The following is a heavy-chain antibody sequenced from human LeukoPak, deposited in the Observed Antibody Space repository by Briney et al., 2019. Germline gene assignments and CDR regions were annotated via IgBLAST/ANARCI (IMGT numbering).Heavy chain of an antibody. D-gene: IGHD5-24*01. J-gene: IGHJ4*02. CDR3: TRVGYIDEGIDY. V-gene: IGHV3-7*04. Sequence: GGSLRVSCVASGFPFSSYWMTWVRQAPGKGLEWVANIKQDGSKKSYVDSVKGRFTISRDNAKNSLYLQMNSLRAEDTAIYYCTRVGYIDEGIDYWGQGTLVTVSS. CDR1: GFPFSSYW. CDR2: IKQDGSKK.